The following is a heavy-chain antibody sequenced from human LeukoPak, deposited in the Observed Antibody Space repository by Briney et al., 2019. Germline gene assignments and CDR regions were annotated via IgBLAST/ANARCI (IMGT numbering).Heavy chain of an antibody. D-gene: IGHD3-3*01. CDR2: IKQDGTEK. CDR1: GFTFSSYW. Sequence: GGSLRLSCAASGFTFSSYWMSWVRPAPGRGVEGVANIKQDGTEKYYVDSVKGRFTISRHNAKNSLFLQMNSLRAEVTAMYYCARDGEVFWSGYYYMDVWGKGTTVTVSS. V-gene: IGHV3-7*01. J-gene: IGHJ6*03. CDR3: ARDGEVFWSGYYYMDV.